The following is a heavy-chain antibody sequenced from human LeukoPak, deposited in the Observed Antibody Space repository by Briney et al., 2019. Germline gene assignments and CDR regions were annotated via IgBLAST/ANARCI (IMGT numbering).Heavy chain of an antibody. D-gene: IGHD6-13*01. CDR1: GFTFSSYS. J-gene: IGHJ4*02. CDR2: ISSSSSYI. Sequence: GGSLRLSCAASGFTFSSYSMNWVRQAPGKGLEWVPSISSSSSYIYYADSVKGRFTISRDNAKNSLYLQMNSLRAEDTAVYYCARGVMGYSSSWYDYWGQGTLVTVSP. CDR3: ARGVMGYSSSWYDY. V-gene: IGHV3-21*01.